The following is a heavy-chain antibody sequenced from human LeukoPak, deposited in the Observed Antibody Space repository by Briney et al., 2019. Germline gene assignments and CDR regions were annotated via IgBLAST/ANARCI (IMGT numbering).Heavy chain of an antibody. D-gene: IGHD6-19*01. CDR1: GDSVSSNSAA. J-gene: IGHJ4*02. V-gene: IGHV6-1*01. Sequence: SQTLSLTCAISGDSVSSNSAAWNWIRQSPSRGLEWLGRTYYRSKWYNDYAVSVKSRITINPDTSKNQFSLQLNSVTPEDTAVYYCARASVPYSGGWYILDYWGQGTLVTVSS. CDR2: TYYRSKWYN. CDR3: ARASVPYSGGWYILDY.